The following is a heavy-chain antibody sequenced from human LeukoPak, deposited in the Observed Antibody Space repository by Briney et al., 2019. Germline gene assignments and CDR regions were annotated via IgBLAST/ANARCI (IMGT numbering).Heavy chain of an antibody. Sequence: PGGSLRLSCTASGFTFGDYAMSWFRQAPGKGLEWVGFIRSKAYGGTTEYAASVKGRFTISRDDSKSIAYLQMNSLKTEDTAVYYCTRDRRYYYASSGYISLYYYYYMDVWGKGTTVTVSS. CDR2: IRSKAYGGTT. D-gene: IGHD3-22*01. V-gene: IGHV3-49*03. CDR1: GFTFGDYA. CDR3: TRDRRYYYASSGYISLYYYYYMDV. J-gene: IGHJ6*03.